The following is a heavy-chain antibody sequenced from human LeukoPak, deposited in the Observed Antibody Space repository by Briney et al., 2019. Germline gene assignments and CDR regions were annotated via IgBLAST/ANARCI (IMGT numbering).Heavy chain of an antibody. CDR1: GFTFSDYY. CDR3: ARDKRYDFWSGSPDAFDI. J-gene: IGHJ3*02. Sequence: SGGSLRLSCAASGFTFSDYYMSWIRQAPGKGLEWVSYISSSGSTIYYADSVKGRFTISRDNAKNSLYLQMNSLRAEDTAVYYCARDKRYDFWSGSPDAFDIWGQGTMVTVSS. CDR2: ISSSGSTI. V-gene: IGHV3-11*01. D-gene: IGHD3-3*01.